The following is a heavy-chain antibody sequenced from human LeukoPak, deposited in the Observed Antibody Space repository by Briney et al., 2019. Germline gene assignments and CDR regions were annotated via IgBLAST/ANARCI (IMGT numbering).Heavy chain of an antibody. CDR2: IYYSGST. Sequence: SETLSLTCTVSGGSISSYYWSWIRQPPGKGLEWIGYIYYSGSTNYNPSLKSRVTISVDTSKNQFSLKLSSVTAADTAVYYCARHDDGDYGFDYWSQGTLVTVSS. V-gene: IGHV4-59*08. D-gene: IGHD4-17*01. CDR1: GGSISSYY. CDR3: ARHDDGDYGFDY. J-gene: IGHJ4*02.